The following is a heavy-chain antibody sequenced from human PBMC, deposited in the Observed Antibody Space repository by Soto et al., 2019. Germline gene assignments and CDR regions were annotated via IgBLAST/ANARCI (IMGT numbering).Heavy chain of an antibody. CDR1: GFTFSDYA. CDR3: AKGGRQWLVTSDFNY. CDR2: VSHDGRNT. J-gene: IGHJ4*02. D-gene: IGHD6-19*01. Sequence: VQLVESGGGVVQPGRSLRLSCAASGFTFSDYAMHWVRQAPGKGLEWVAVVSHDGRNTHYADSVKDRFTISRDSSKNTVSLEMTSLRAEHTAVYYCAKGGRQWLVTSDFNYWCQGALVTVSS. V-gene: IGHV3-30*18.